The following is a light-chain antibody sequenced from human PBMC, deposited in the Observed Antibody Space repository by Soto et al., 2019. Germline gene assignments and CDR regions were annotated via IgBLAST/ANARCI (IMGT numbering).Light chain of an antibody. CDR3: QQYNKWPYT. Sequence: EIVMTQSPATLSVSPGERATLSCRASQSVSRTFAWYQQKPGQAPRLLIYDASTRATGMPARFSGSGSGTEFTLTISSLQSEDFVVYYCQQYNKWPYTFGQGTKVEIK. V-gene: IGKV3D-15*01. CDR2: DAS. J-gene: IGKJ2*01. CDR1: QSVSRT.